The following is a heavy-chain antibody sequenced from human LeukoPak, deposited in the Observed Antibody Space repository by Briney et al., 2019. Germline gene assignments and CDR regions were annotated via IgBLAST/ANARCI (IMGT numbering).Heavy chain of an antibody. CDR1: GFTFDDYA. D-gene: IGHD6-19*01. Sequence: GGSLRLSCAASGFTFDDYAMHWVRQAPGKGLEWVSGISWNSGSIGYADSVKGRFTISRDNAKNSLYLQMNSLRAEDMALYYCAKDTAYNSGSGAFDIWGQGTMVTVSS. CDR2: ISWNSGSI. CDR3: AKDTAYNSGSGAFDI. J-gene: IGHJ3*02. V-gene: IGHV3-9*03.